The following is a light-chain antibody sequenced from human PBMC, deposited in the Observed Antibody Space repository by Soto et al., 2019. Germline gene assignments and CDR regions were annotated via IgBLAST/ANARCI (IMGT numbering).Light chain of an antibody. V-gene: IGLV2-8*01. J-gene: IGLJ2*01. CDR2: DVN. CDR3: SSYAASGNVV. Sequence: SLLTEAPSASGAPGQSGAISCAGTSRDVGGYNYVSCYEQPHGNAPKLMIYDVNKQPSRDPDRLSGSKSGNAASPAVSGLQAEDEADHDCSSYAASGNVV. CDR1: SRDVGGYNY.